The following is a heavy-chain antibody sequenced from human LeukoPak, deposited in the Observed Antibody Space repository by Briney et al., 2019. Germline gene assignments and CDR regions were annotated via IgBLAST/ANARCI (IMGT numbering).Heavy chain of an antibody. J-gene: IGHJ4*02. Sequence: GGSLRLSCAASGFTFRSYEMHWVRLTPGKGLTWVSRINSDGTKTDYADSVKGRFTISRDNGKNTLYLQMNSLRAEDTAIYYCASLDPFDYWGQGTLVTVCS. CDR3: ASLDPFDY. CDR2: INSDGTKT. CDR1: GFTFRSYE. V-gene: IGHV3-74*01.